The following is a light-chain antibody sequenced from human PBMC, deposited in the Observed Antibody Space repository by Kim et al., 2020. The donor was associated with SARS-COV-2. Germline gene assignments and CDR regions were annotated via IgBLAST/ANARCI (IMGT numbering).Light chain of an antibody. V-gene: IGKV3-11*01. CDR2: DAS. J-gene: IGKJ4*01. CDR3: QQRDNWPPVT. CDR1: PSVSNY. Sequence: EIVLTQSPATLSLSPGERATLSCRASPSVSNYLAWYQQRPGQAPRLLIYDASNRATGIPARFSGSGSGTDFTLTISSLEPEDYAVYYCQQRDNWPPVTFGGGTKVDIK.